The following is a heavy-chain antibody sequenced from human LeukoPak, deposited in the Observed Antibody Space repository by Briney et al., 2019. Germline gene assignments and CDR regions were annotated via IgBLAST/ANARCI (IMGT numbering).Heavy chain of an antibody. D-gene: IGHD2-15*01. Sequence: PGGSLRLSCAASGFTFDDYTMHWVRQAPGKGLEWVSAISGSGGSTYYADSVKGRFTISRDNSKNTLYLQMNSLRAEDAAVYYCARQLGYCSDGSCYFDYWGQGTLVTVSS. CDR1: GFTFDDYT. CDR2: ISGSGGST. CDR3: ARQLGYCSDGSCYFDY. V-gene: IGHV3-23*01. J-gene: IGHJ4*02.